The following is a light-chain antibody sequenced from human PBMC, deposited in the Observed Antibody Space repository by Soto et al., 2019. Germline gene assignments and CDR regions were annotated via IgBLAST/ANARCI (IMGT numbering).Light chain of an antibody. Sequence: DIVMTQSPDSLAVSLGEGATINCKSSQSLLHLAWYQQKPGQPPKLLIYWASTRESGVPDRFSGSGSGTDFTLTMSSLQAEDVAVYYCQQYYTTPVTFGQGTKVEIK. J-gene: IGKJ1*01. V-gene: IGKV4-1*01. CDR2: WAS. CDR3: QQYYTTPVT. CDR1: QSLLH.